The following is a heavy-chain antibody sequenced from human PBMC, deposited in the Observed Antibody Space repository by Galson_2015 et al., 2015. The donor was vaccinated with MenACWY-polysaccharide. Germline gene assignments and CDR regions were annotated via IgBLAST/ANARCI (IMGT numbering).Heavy chain of an antibody. V-gene: IGHV1-24*01. CDR2: FDPEASAT. CDR3: ATPGPDHYNFGGYDALDI. D-gene: IGHD1-20*01. Sequence: SVKVSCKVSGNTLTELSMRWVRQAPGKGLEWVGGFDPEASATMYAQTLQGRVTLTEDTSTDTAYLELSSLRSEDTAVYYCATPGPDHYNFGGYDALDIWGQGTLVIVSS. CDR1: GNTLTELS. J-gene: IGHJ3*02.